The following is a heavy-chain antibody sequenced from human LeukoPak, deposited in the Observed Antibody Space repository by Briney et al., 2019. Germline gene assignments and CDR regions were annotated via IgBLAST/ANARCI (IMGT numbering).Heavy chain of an antibody. Sequence: SETLSLTCAVYGGSFSGYYWSWIRQPPGKGLEWIGEINHSGSTNYNPSLKSRVTISVDTSKNQFSLKLSSVTAADTAVYYCARIRTSTAMVPYYYGMDVWGQGTTVTVSS. V-gene: IGHV4-34*01. CDR2: INHSGST. CDR3: ARIRTSTAMVPYYYGMDV. D-gene: IGHD5-18*01. J-gene: IGHJ6*02. CDR1: GGSFSGYY.